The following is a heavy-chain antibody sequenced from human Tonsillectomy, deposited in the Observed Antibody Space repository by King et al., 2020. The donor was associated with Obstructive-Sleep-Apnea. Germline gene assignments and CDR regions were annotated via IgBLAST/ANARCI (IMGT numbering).Heavy chain of an antibody. J-gene: IGHJ3*02. D-gene: IGHD2-15*01. CDR2: ISRSSSYT. Sequence: VQLVESGGGLVKPGGSLRLSCAASGFTFSDYYMSWIRQAPGKGLEWVSYISRSSSYTNYADPGKGRFPISSENAKNSLYLQMNSLRAEDTAVYYCARDMCSGGSCYSGAFDIWGQGTMVTVSS. CDR1: GFTFSDYY. CDR3: ARDMCSGGSCYSGAFDI. V-gene: IGHV3-11*06.